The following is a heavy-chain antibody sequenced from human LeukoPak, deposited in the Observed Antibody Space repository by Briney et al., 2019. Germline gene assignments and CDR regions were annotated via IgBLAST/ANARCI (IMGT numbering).Heavy chain of an antibody. CDR2: IYYSGST. J-gene: IGHJ4*02. CDR3: ARQHTIFGGFEGYFDY. V-gene: IGHV4-59*08. CDR1: GGSISSYY. D-gene: IGHD3-10*02. Sequence: PSETLSLTCTVSGGSISSYYWSWIRQPPGKGLEWIGYIYYSGSTNYNPSLKSRVTISVDTSKNQFSLKLSSVTAADTAVYYCARQHTIFGGFEGYFDYWGQGTLVTVSS.